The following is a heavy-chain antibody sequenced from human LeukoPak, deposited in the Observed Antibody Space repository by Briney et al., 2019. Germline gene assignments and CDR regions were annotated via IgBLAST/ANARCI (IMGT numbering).Heavy chain of an antibody. D-gene: IGHD6-19*01. CDR1: GYTFTGYY. CDR3: ARVRRQWLVSYYFDY. V-gene: IGHV1-2*02. CDR2: INPNSGGT. Sequence: ASVKVSCKASGYTFTGYYMHWVRQAPGQGLEWMGWINPNSGGTNYAQKFQGRVTMTRDTSISTAYMELSRLRSDDTAVYYCARVRRQWLVSYYFDYWGQGTWSPSPQ. J-gene: IGHJ4*02.